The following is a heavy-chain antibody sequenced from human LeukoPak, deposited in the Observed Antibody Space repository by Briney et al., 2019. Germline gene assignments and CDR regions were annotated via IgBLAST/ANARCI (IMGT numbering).Heavy chain of an antibody. CDR3: ARDGGVAPHNWFDP. V-gene: IGHV4-30-4*07. CDR2: IYYSVNT. D-gene: IGHD2-8*02. CDR1: GVSISSSYSY. J-gene: IGHJ5*02. Sequence: PSETLSLTCTVSGVSISSSYSYWGWIRQPPGKGLEWIGYIYYSVNTYYSPSLKSRVTISVDTSKNQFSLKLSSVTAADTAVYYCARDGGVAPHNWFDPWGQGTLVTVSS.